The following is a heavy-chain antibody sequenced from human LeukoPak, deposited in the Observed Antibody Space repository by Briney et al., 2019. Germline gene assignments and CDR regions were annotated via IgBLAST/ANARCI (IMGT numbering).Heavy chain of an antibody. CDR3: ARNSGSPNWFDP. CDR2: IIPIFGTA. V-gene: IGHV1-69*05. CDR1: GGTFSSYA. D-gene: IGHD1-26*01. Sequence: EASVKVSFKASGGTFSSYAISWVRQAPGQGLEWMGGIIPIFGTANYAQKFQGRVTITTDESTSTAYMELSSLRSEDTAVYYCARNSGSPNWFDPWGQGTLVTVSS. J-gene: IGHJ5*02.